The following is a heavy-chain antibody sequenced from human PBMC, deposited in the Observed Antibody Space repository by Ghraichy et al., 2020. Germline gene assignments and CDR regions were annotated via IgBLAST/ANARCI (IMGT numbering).Heavy chain of an antibody. CDR2: ISGNDAST. CDR3: ARNYPGTDWGNDY. CDR1: GFTFNTYA. J-gene: IGHJ4*02. D-gene: IGHD7-27*01. V-gene: IGHV3-23*01. Sequence: GESLNISCAASGFTFNTYAMNWVRQPPGKGLEWVSGISGNDASTYYADSVKGRFTISRDNSENTLYLQMTSLRVEDSAVYYCARNYPGTDWGNDYWGQGTLVTVSS.